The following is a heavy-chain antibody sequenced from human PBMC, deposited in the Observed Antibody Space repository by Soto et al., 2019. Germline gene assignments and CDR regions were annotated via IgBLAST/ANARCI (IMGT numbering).Heavy chain of an antibody. CDR2: IYWNDDK. CDR1: GFSLSTSGVG. Sequence: SGPTLVNPTQTLTLTCTFSGFSLSTSGVGVGWIRQPPGKALEWLALIYWNDDKRYSPSLKSRLTITKDTSKNQVVLTMTNMDPVDTATYYCAHGKISAAMGPNWFDPWGQGTLVTVSS. D-gene: IGHD2-2*01. CDR3: AHGKISAAMGPNWFDP. V-gene: IGHV2-5*01. J-gene: IGHJ5*02.